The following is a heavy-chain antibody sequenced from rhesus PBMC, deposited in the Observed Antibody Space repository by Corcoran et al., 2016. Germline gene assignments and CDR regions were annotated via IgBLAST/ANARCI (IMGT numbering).Heavy chain of an antibody. CDR2: FSYTCCRT. J-gene: IGHJ4*01. Sequence: EVQLVESGGGLEKPGWSLRLSCAASGFSFSDYYMYWVRQAPGKGLEWVSDFSYTCCRTYYADSVKGRFTISRENAKHTLYLQMDGLRAEDTAVYYCARDEGSSPLYYFDYWGQGVLVTVSS. CDR1: GFSFSDYY. CDR3: ARDEGSSPLYYFDY. D-gene: IGHD4-29*01. V-gene: IGHV3S18*01.